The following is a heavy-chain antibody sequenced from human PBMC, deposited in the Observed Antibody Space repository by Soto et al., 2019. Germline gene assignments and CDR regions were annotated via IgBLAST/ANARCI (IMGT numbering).Heavy chain of an antibody. CDR3: ASHANYAAN. CDR1: GFTFTDYY. Sequence: QVQLVESGGGLVKPGGSLRLSCAASGFTFTDYYMNWIRQAPGKGLEWVSYISSTGTYTNYADSVKGRFTISRDNAKNSLYLQMNSLRAEDTAVYYCASHANYAANWGQGTLVTVSS. J-gene: IGHJ4*02. CDR2: ISSTGTYT. V-gene: IGHV3-11*05. D-gene: IGHD1-7*01.